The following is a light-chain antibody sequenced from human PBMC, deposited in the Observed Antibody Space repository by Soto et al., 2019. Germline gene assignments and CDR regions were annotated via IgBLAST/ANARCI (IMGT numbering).Light chain of an antibody. J-gene: IGKJ5*01. Sequence: EIVLTQSPGTLSLSPGERATLSCRASQSVSSSYLAWYQQTPGQAPRLLIYGASSRATGIPDRFSGSGSGTDFTLTISRLEPEDFAVYYFQQYGSSPPITFGQGTRLEIK. CDR3: QQYGSSPPIT. CDR2: GAS. CDR1: QSVSSSY. V-gene: IGKV3-20*01.